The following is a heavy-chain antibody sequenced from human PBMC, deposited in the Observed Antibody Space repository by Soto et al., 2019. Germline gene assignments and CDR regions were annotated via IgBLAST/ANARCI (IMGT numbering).Heavy chain of an antibody. D-gene: IGHD2-2*01. J-gene: IGHJ5*02. CDR1: GGTFSSYA. V-gene: IGHV1-69*13. CDR3: ARFKSWTSTTIDDNWFDP. Sequence: SVKVSCKASGGTFSSYAISWVRQAPGQGLEWMGGIIPIFGTANYAQKFRGRVTITADESTSTAYMELSSLRSEDTAVYYCARFKSWTSTTIDDNWFDPWGQGTLVTVSS. CDR2: IIPIFGTA.